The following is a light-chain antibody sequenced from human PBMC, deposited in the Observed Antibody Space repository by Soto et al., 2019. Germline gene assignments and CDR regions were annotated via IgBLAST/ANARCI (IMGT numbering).Light chain of an antibody. Sequence: DILMTQVRAALCVRPGERATLSCRASQSVDGNLAWYQQKPGQAPRLLIYGASTRATGISARFSGSGSGTEFTLTISSLQSEDFGVYYCKQYNNWWTCGQGTKGAIK. CDR3: KQYNNWWT. V-gene: IGKV3-15*01. CDR2: GAS. CDR1: QSVDGN. J-gene: IGKJ1*01.